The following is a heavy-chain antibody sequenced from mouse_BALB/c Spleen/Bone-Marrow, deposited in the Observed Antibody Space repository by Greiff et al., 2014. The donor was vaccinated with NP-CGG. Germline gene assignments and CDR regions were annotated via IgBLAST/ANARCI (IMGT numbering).Heavy chain of an antibody. CDR1: GYTFTTFW. J-gene: IGHJ2*01. Sequence: VQLQQSGAELVRPGASVKLSCKASGYTFTTFWINWVKQRPGQGLEWIGNICPSDTYTNYSQDFKDKATLTVDKSSSTAYMQLSSPTSEDSAVYYCTRSRGYFDYWGQGTTLTVSS. CDR3: TRSRGYFDY. CDR2: ICPSDTYT. V-gene: IGHV1-69*02.